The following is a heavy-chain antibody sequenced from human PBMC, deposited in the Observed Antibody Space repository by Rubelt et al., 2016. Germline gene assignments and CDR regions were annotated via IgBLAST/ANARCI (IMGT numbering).Heavy chain of an antibody. CDR2: IWYDGSNK. J-gene: IGHJ4*02. V-gene: IGHV3-33*08. CDR1: EFTFNTYA. D-gene: IGHD1-26*01. CDR3: ARDGEVGGIDY. Sequence: VQLVESGGGLVKPGGSLRLSCAASEFTFNTYAMNWVRQAPGKGLEWVAVIWYDGSNKYYADSVKGRFTISRDNSKNTLYLQMNRLRAGDTAGYYCARDGEVGGIDYWGQGTLVTVSS.